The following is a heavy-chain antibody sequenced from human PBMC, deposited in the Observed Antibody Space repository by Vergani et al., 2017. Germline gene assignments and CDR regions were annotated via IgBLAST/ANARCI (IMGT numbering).Heavy chain of an antibody. Sequence: EVLLVESGGDLVQPGGSLRLSCAASGFTFSTYAMTWVRQAPGKGLEWVSTISSDGGSTYYADSVKGRFTISRDNSKNTLYLQMNSLRAEDTAVYYCARETDDGSSWLAGGYYYYGMDVWGQGTTVTVSS. D-gene: IGHD6-13*01. V-gene: IGHV3-23*04. CDR2: ISSDGGST. CDR1: GFTFSTYA. J-gene: IGHJ6*02. CDR3: ARETDDGSSWLAGGYYYYGMDV.